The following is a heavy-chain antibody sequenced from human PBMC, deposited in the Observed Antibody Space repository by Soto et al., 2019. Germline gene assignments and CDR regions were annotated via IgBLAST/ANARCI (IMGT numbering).Heavy chain of an antibody. Sequence: SETLSLTCAVSGGSISSSNWWSWVRQPPGKGLEWIGEIYHSGSTNYNPSLKSRVTISVDKSKNQFSLKLSSVTAADTAVYYCARDSSSWNRDYYYGMDVWRHATRSPSP. D-gene: IGHD6-13*01. CDR1: GGSISSSNW. J-gene: IGHJ6*02. V-gene: IGHV4-4*02. CDR3: ARDSSSWNRDYYYGMDV. CDR2: IYHSGST.